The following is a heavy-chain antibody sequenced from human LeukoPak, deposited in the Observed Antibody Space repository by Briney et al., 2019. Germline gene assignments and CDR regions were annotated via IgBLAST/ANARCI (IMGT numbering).Heavy chain of an antibody. CDR3: ARAIVATIAVDY. CDR1: GYTFTGYY. D-gene: IGHD5-12*01. CDR2: INPNSGGT. V-gene: IGHV1-2*02. Sequence: ASVKVSCKASGYTFTGYYMHWVRQAPGQGLEWMGWINPNSGGTNYAQKFQGRVTMTRDTSISTAYMELSRLRSDDTAVYYGARAIVATIAVDYWGQGTLVTVSS. J-gene: IGHJ4*02.